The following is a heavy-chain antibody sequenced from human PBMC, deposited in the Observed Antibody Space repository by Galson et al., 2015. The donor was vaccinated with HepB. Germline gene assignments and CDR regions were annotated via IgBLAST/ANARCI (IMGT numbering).Heavy chain of an antibody. CDR3: TTGVIQLWLGGDY. V-gene: IGHV3-15*01. D-gene: IGHD5-18*01. Sequence: SLRLSCAASGFTFSNAWMSWVRQAPGKGLEWVGRIKSKTDGGTTDYAAPVKGRFTISRDDSKNTLYLQMNSLKTEDTAVYYCTTGVIQLWLGGDYWGQGTLVTVSS. CDR1: GFTFSNAW. CDR2: IKSKTDGGTT. J-gene: IGHJ4*02.